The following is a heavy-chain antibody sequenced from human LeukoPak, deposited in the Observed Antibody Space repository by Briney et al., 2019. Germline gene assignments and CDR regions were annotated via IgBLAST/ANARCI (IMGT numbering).Heavy chain of an antibody. CDR2: IYYNGNT. J-gene: IGHJ4*02. V-gene: IGHV4-39*01. CDR3: ARKPLGGLISMSYFDY. CDR1: GGSISSSSYY. D-gene: IGHD3-16*01. Sequence: PSETLSLTRTGSGGSISSSSYYWGWIRQPPGKGLEWIGSIYYNGNTYYNPSLKSRVTISVDTSKNQFSLRLSFVTAADTAVYYCARKPLGGLISMSYFDYWGQGALVTVSS.